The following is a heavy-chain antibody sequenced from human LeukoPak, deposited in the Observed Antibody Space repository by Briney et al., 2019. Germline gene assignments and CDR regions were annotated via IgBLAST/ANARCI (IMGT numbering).Heavy chain of an antibody. CDR1: GYSISSGYY. J-gene: IGHJ5*02. V-gene: IGHV4-38-2*01. D-gene: IGHD3-9*01. Sequence: SETLCLTCAVSGYSISSGYYWGWIRQPPGKGLEWIGSIYHSGSTYYNPSLKSRVTISVDTSKNQFSRKLSSVTAADTAVYYCARASQWAWNYDILTGYRGDWFDPWGQGTLVTVSS. CDR2: IYHSGST. CDR3: ARASQWAWNYDILTGYRGDWFDP.